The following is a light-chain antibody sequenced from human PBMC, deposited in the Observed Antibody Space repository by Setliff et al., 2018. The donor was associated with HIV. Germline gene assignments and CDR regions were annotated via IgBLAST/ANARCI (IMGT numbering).Light chain of an antibody. Sequence: QSALAQPASVSGSPGQSITISCTGTSSDVVDYNYVPWYQQYSGKAPKLMIYAVSNRPSGVSNRFSGSKSGNTASLTISGLQAEDEADYYCSSYTSSSTLFGGGTKVTVL. J-gene: IGLJ2*01. CDR1: SSDVVDYNY. CDR2: AVS. V-gene: IGLV2-14*03. CDR3: SSYTSSSTL.